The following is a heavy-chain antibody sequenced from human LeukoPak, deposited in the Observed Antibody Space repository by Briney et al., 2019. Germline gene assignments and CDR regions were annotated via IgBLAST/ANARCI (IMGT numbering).Heavy chain of an antibody. D-gene: IGHD2-2*01. J-gene: IGHJ4*02. CDR3: ARWSGYALD. Sequence: SETLSLTCTVSGGSISSYYWSWIRQPPGKGLEWIGYIYYSGSTNYNPSPKSRLTMSIDTSKNQFSLKLSSVTAADTAVYYCARWSGYALDWGQGTLVTVSS. CDR2: IYYSGST. V-gene: IGHV4-59*01. CDR1: GGSISSYY.